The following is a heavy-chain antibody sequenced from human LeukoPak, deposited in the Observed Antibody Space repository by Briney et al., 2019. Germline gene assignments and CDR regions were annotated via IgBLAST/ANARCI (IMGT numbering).Heavy chain of an antibody. CDR1: GGSISSSNW. J-gene: IGHJ4*02. V-gene: IGHV4-4*02. Sequence: SETLSLTCAVSGGSISSSNWWSGVRPPPGKGLEWIGEIYHSGSTNYNPSLKRRVTISVDKSKNQFSLKLSSVTAADTAVYYCARRGAVAGHFDYWGQGTLVTVSS. D-gene: IGHD6-19*01. CDR2: IYHSGST. CDR3: ARRGAVAGHFDY.